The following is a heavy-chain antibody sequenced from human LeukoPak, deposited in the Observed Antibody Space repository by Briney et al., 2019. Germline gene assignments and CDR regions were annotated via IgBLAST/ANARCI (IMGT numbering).Heavy chain of an antibody. D-gene: IGHD6-6*01. V-gene: IGHV3-23*01. CDR1: GFTFSSYA. J-gene: IGHJ4*02. CDR2: ISGSGGST. CDR3: XXXQYSSSHYFDY. Sequence: GGSLRLSCAASGFTFSSYAMSWVRQAPGKGLEWVSAISGSGGSTYYADSVKGRFTISRDNSKNTLYLQMNSLRAEDTAVYYXXXXQYSSSHYFDYWGQGTLVTVSS.